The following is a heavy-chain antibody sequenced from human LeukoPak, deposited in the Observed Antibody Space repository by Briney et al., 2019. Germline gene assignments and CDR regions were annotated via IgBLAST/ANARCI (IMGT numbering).Heavy chain of an antibody. V-gene: IGHV3-30-3*01. CDR3: ARAITMIVVVIPPYGMDV. D-gene: IGHD3-22*01. CDR2: ISYDGSNK. CDR1: GFTFSSYA. Sequence: PGRSLRPSCAASGFTFSSYAMHWVRQAPGKGLEWVAVISYDGSNKYYADSVKGRFTISRDNSKNTLYLQMNSLRAEDTAVYYCARAITMIVVVIPPYGMDVWGQGTTVTVSS. J-gene: IGHJ6*02.